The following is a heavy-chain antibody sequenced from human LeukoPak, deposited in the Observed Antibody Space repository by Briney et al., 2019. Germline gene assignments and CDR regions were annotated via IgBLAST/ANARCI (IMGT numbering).Heavy chain of an antibody. CDR1: GFTFSSYG. CDR2: ISYDGSNK. D-gene: IGHD2-8*01. CDR3: ARDPDCTNGVCYTFDY. V-gene: IGHV3-30*03. Sequence: GRSLRLSCAASGFTFSSYGMHWVRQAPGKGLEWVAVISYDGSNKYYADSVKGRFTISRDNSKNTLYLQMNSLRAEDTAVYYCARDPDCTNGVCYTFDYWGQGTLVTVSS. J-gene: IGHJ4*02.